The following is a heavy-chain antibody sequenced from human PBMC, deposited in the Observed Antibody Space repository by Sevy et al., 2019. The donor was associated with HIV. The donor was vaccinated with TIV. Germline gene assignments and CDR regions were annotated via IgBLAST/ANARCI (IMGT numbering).Heavy chain of an antibody. D-gene: IGHD2-8*01. Sequence: GGSLRLSCAASGFTPSTYGMHWVRQAPGKGLEWVAVIGYDGSNKYYADSVKGRFTISRENCKNTLSLHMDSLRAEDTSVYYCARDPRMYGDYLLAYLDYLCQGTLVTVSS. CDR2: IGYDGSNK. J-gene: IGHJ4*02. CDR3: ARDPRMYGDYLLAYLDY. CDR1: GFTPSTYG. V-gene: IGHV3-33*01.